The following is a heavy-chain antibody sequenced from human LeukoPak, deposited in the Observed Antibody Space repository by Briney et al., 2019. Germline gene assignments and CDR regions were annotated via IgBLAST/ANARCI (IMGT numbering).Heavy chain of an antibody. J-gene: IGHJ6*02. V-gene: IGHV1-18*01. D-gene: IGHD3-3*01. Sequence: ASVKVSCKASGYTFTSYGISWVRQGPGQGLEWMGWISAYNGNTNYAQKLQGRVTMTTDTSTSTAYMELRSLRSDDTAVYYCAREYYDFWSGYYSRYYYGMDVWGQGTTVTVSS. CDR3: AREYYDFWSGYYSRYYYGMDV. CDR2: ISAYNGNT. CDR1: GYTFTSYG.